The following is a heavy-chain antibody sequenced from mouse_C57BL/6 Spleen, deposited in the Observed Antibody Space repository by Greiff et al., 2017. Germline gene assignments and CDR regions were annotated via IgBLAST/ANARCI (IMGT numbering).Heavy chain of an antibody. Sequence: VQRVESGAELVKPGASVKLSCKASGYTFTEYTIHWVKQRSGQGLEWIGWFYPGSGSIKYNEKFKDKATLTADKSSSTVYMELSRLTSEDSAVYFCARHEGSYYYGSSYDYWGQGTTLTVSS. CDR2: FYPGSGSI. V-gene: IGHV1-62-2*01. CDR3: ARHEGSYYYGSSYDY. J-gene: IGHJ2*01. CDR1: GYTFTEYT. D-gene: IGHD1-1*01.